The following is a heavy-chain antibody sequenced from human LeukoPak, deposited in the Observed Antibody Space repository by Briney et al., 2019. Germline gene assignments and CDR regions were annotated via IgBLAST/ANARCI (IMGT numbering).Heavy chain of an antibody. CDR2: IKSKTDGGTT. D-gene: IGHD3-3*01. CDR1: GFTFSNAW. V-gene: IGHV3-15*01. CDR3: TTGGNYDFWSGYYYYYGMDV. J-gene: IGHJ6*02. Sequence: KAGGSLRLSCAASGFTFSNAWMSWVRQAPGEGLEWVGRIKSKTDGGTTDYAAPVKGRFTISRDDSKNTLYLQMNSLKTEDTAVYYCTTGGNYDFWSGYYYYYGMDVWGQGTTVTVSS.